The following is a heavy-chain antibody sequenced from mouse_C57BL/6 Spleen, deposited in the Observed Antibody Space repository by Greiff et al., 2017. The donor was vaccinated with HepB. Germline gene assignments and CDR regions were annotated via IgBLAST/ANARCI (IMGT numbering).Heavy chain of an antibody. CDR1: GFTFSSYA. Sequence: EVQVVESGGGLVKPGGSLKLSCAASGFTFSSYAMSWVRQTPEKRLEWVATISDGGSYTYYPDNVKGRFTISRDNAKNNLYLQMSHLKSEDTAMYYCARDPYDGTRWYFDYWGQGTTLTVSS. D-gene: IGHD2-3*01. V-gene: IGHV5-4*01. CDR2: ISDGGSYT. J-gene: IGHJ2*01. CDR3: ARDPYDGTRWYFDY.